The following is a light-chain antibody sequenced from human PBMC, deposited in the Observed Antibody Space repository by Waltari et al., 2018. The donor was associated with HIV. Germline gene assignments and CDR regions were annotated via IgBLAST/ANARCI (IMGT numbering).Light chain of an antibody. J-gene: IGLJ2*01. V-gene: IGLV3-25*03. CDR3: QSADSSGTYLVI. CDR2: KDS. CDR1: ALANQY. Sequence: SYELTQPPSVSVSPGQTARITCSGDALANQYASWSQRKPGQAPVLVIYKDSARSTGIPERFSGSSSGTTVTLTISGVQAEDEADYYCQSADSSGTYLVIFGGGTKLTVL.